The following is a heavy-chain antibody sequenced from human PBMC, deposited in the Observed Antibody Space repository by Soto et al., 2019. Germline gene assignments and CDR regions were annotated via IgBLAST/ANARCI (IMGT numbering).Heavy chain of an antibody. J-gene: IGHJ4*02. D-gene: IGHD6-19*01. CDR3: ARIGLRARQWLVHYYFDD. Sequence: VASVKVSCKASGGTFSSYAISWVRQAPGQGLEWMGGIIPIFGTANYAQKFQGRVTITADESTSTAYMELSSLGSEDTAVYYCARIGLRARQWLVHYYFDDWGKGTLVTVAS. V-gene: IGHV1-69*13. CDR2: IIPIFGTA. CDR1: GGTFSSYA.